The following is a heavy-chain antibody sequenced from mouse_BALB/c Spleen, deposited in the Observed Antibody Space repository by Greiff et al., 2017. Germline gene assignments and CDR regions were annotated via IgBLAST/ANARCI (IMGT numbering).Heavy chain of an antibody. Sequence: EVKLVESGGGLVQPGGSRKLSCAASGFTFSSFGMHWVRQAPEKGLEWVAYISSGSSTIYYADTVKGRFTISRDNPKNTLFLQMTSLRSEDTAMYYCARAGDYYGSSYFDDWGQGTTLTVSS. J-gene: IGHJ2*01. V-gene: IGHV5-17*02. CDR2: ISSGSSTI. CDR3: ARAGDYYGSSYFDD. D-gene: IGHD1-1*01. CDR1: GFTFSSFG.